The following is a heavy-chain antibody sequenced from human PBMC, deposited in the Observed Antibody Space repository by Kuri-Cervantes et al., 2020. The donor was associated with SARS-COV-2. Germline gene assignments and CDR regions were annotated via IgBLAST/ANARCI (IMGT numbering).Heavy chain of an antibody. Sequence: GESLKISCAASGFTFSNAWMSWVRQAPGKGLEWVSYISSSGSTIYYADSVKGRFTISRDNAKNSLYLHMNSPRAEDTALYYCGRNSEVAGAAAVDFWGQGTLVTVSS. CDR2: ISSSGSTI. CDR1: GFTFSNAW. D-gene: IGHD6-19*01. J-gene: IGHJ4*02. CDR3: GRNSEVAGAAAVDF. V-gene: IGHV3-11*01.